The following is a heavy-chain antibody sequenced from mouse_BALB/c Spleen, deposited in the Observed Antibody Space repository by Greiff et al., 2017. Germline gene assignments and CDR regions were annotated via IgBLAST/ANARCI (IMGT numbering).Heavy chain of an antibody. Sequence: EVKLVESGGGLVKPGGSLKLSCAASGFTFSSYTMSWVRQTPETRLEWVATISSGGSYTYYPDSVKGRFTISRDNAKNTLYLQMSSLKSEDTAMYYCTRDGDYGNYFAYWGQGTLVTVSA. J-gene: IGHJ3*01. D-gene: IGHD2-1*01. CDR3: TRDGDYGNYFAY. CDR2: ISSGGSYT. V-gene: IGHV5-6-4*01. CDR1: GFTFSSYT.